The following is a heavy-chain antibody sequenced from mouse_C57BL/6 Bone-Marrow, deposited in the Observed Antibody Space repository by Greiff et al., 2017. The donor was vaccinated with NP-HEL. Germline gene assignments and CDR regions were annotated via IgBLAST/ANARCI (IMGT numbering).Heavy chain of an antibody. V-gene: IGHV1-26*01. Sequence: EVQLQQSGPELVKPGASVKISCKASGYTFTDYYMNWVKQSHGKSLEWIGDINPNNGGTSYNQKFKGKATLTVDKSSSTAYMELRSLTSEDSAVYYCAPGTTVAGYFDCWGQGTTLTVSS. D-gene: IGHD1-1*01. J-gene: IGHJ2*01. CDR1: GYTFTDYY. CDR3: APGTTVAGYFDC. CDR2: INPNNGGT.